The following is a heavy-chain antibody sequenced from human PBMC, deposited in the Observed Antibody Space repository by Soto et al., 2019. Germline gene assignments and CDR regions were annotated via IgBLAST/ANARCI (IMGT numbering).Heavy chain of an antibody. CDR1: GLTLRSSA. V-gene: IGHV3-23*01. CDR2: ITSSSGSR. Sequence: GGSLRLSCAACGLTLRSSAMSWVRQAPGNGLEWVSAITSSSGSRYYAASGKGRLTISRDNSKNTLSPQMNSLRADDKPVSYCAKESRRNSSPYWGQGTLVTVSS. CDR3: AKESRRNSSPY. D-gene: IGHD4-4*01. J-gene: IGHJ4*02.